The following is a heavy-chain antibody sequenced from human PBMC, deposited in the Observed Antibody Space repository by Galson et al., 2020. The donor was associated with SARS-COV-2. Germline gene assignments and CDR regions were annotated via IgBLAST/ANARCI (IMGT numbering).Heavy chain of an antibody. V-gene: IGHV4-31*03. D-gene: IGHD3-10*01. CDR1: GGSISSGGYY. J-gene: IGHJ5*02. CDR3: AREVLWFGELFVRGTNWFDP. Sequence: SETLSLTCTVSGGSISSGGYYWSWIRQHPGKGLEWIGYIYYSGSTYYNPSLKSRVTISVDTSKNQFSLKLSSVTAADTAVYYCAREVLWFGELFVRGTNWFDPWGQGTLVTVSS. CDR2: IYYSGST.